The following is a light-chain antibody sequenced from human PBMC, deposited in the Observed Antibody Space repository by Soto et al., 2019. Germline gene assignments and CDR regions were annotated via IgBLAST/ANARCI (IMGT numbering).Light chain of an antibody. CDR2: SNY. CDR3: SAWDASLNGYV. Sequence: QSMLTPPPSASGTPGQRVTISCSGSSSNIGSKTVNWYQQLPGTAPKLLIYSNYQRPSGVPDRFSGSKSGTSASLAISGLQSEDEADYYCSAWDASLNGYVFGTGTKVTVL. V-gene: IGLV1-44*01. J-gene: IGLJ1*01. CDR1: SSNIGSKT.